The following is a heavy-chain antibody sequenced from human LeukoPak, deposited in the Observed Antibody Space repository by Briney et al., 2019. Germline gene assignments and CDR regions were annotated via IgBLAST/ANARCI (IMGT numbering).Heavy chain of an antibody. CDR2: IKGRGQGRAT. CDR1: GFTFSNYW. J-gene: IGHJ1*01. Sequence: GGSLRLSCAASGFTFSNYWLSWVRQAPGKGLEWLGRIKGRGQGRATDYAAPVRGRFIISTDESTRTLYLQMNSLKTEDTAVYYCTTVTNFYLGGQGTLVTVSS. D-gene: IGHD2/OR15-2a*01. CDR3: TTVTNFYL. V-gene: IGHV3-15*01.